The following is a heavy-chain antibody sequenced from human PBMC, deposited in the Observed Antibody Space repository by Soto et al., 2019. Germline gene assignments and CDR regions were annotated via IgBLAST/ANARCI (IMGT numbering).Heavy chain of an antibody. J-gene: IGHJ4*02. CDR3: ARGYSTGWYSSVFFDY. Sequence: QVQLVQSGAEVKNPGASGKVSCKTSGDTFTGYYMHWVRQAPGQGLEWMGWINPHSGDTDYAQTFQGRVTMTRDTSISTAYMELSRLRSNDTAFYYCARGYSTGWYSSVFFDYWGQGTLVTVSS. V-gene: IGHV1-2*02. CDR1: GDTFTGYY. CDR2: INPHSGDT. D-gene: IGHD6-19*01.